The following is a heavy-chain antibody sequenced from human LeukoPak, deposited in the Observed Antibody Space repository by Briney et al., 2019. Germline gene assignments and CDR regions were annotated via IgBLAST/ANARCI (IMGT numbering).Heavy chain of an antibody. V-gene: IGHV3-11*01. J-gene: IGHJ4*01. CDR1: GFTFSDYY. CDR3: ARDGHAYGRGSPHY. Sequence: GGSLRLSCAASGFTFSDYYMSWIRQAPGKGLEWVSYISSSGSTKYYADSVKGRFTISRDNAKNSYLQMNSLRDENTAVYYCARDGHAYGRGSPHYWGQGTLVTVSS. CDR2: ISSSGSTK. D-gene: IGHD3-10*01.